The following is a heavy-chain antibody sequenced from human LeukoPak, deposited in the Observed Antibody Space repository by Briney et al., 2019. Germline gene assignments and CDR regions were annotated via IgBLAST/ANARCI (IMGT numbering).Heavy chain of an antibody. D-gene: IGHD3-9*01. CDR1: GFTFSSYA. V-gene: IGHV3-23*01. J-gene: IGHJ3*02. CDR3: AKDHYDILTGYHDDAFDI. Sequence: QPGGSLRLSCAASGFTFSSYAMSWVRQAPGKGLEWVSAISGSGGSTYYADSVKGRFTISRDNSKNTLYLQMNSLRAEDTAVYYCAKDHYDILTGYHDDAFDIWGQGTMVTVSS. CDR2: ISGSGGST.